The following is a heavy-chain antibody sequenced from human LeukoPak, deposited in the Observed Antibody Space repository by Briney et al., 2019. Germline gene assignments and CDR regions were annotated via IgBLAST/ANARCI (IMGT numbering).Heavy chain of an antibody. V-gene: IGHV4-39*07. J-gene: IGHJ5*02. CDR2: IYYSGST. D-gene: IGHD3-9*01. CDR3: ARGGLRYFDWLLRDNWFDP. Sequence: SETLSLTCTVSGGSISNSSYYWGWIRQPPGKGLEWIGSIYYSGSTYYNPSLKSRVTISVDTSKNQFSLKLSSVTAADTAVYYCARGGLRYFDWLLRDNWFDPWGQGTLVTVSS. CDR1: GGSISNSSYY.